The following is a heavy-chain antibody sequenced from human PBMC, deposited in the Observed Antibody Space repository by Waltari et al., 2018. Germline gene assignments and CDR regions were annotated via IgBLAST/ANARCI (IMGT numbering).Heavy chain of an antibody. Sequence: QLQLQESGPGLVKPSETLSLTCSVSGGSISSNVYYWAWIRQPPGKGLGWIGSIYYSGSTYYNPSLRSRVTISVDTSKNQLSLKLSSVSAADTAVYYCARDIDMSFYYYIDVWGKGTTVTISS. CDR3: ARDIDMSFYYYIDV. V-gene: IGHV4-39*07. CDR1: GGSISSNVYY. J-gene: IGHJ6*03. CDR2: IYYSGST. D-gene: IGHD3-10*01.